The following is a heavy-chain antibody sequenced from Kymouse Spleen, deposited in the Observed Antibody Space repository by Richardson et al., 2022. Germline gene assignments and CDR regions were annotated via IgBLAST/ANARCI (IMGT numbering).Heavy chain of an antibody. Sequence: QVQLQQWGAGLLKPSETLSLTCAVYGGSFSGYYWSWIRQPPGKGLEWIGEINHSGSTNYNPSLKSRVTISVDTSKNQFSLKLSSVTAADTAVYYCARSRITMVRGVITYYYYGMDVWGQGTTVTVSS. CDR2: INHSGST. J-gene: IGHJ6*02. CDR1: GGSFSGYY. D-gene: IGHD3-10*01. V-gene: IGHV4-34*01. CDR3: ARSRITMVRGVITYYYYGMDV.